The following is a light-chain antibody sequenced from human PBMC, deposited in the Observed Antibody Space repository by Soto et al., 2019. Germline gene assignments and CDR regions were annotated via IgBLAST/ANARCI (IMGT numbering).Light chain of an antibody. J-gene: IGLJ3*02. Sequence: QSVLTQPPSVSGAPGQRVTFSCTGSSSNIGAGYDVHWYQHLPGTAPRLLIYDNSNRPSGVPDRFSGSNSGTSAFLAISGLQVEDEADYYCQSYDRSLSGWVFGGGTKLTVL. V-gene: IGLV1-40*01. CDR1: SSNIGAGYD. CDR2: DNS. CDR3: QSYDRSLSGWV.